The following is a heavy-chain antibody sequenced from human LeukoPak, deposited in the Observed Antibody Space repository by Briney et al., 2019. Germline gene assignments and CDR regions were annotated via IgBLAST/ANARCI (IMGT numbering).Heavy chain of an antibody. CDR3: AKVWSGYHFDY. CDR2: ISGSGGSA. D-gene: IGHD3-3*01. CDR1: GFTFSSYA. J-gene: IGHJ4*02. Sequence: GESLRLSCAASGFTFSSYAMSWVRQAPGKGLEWVSAISGSGGSAYYADSVKGRFTISRDNSKNTLYLQMNSLRAEDTAVYYCAKVWSGYHFDYWGQGTLVTVSS. V-gene: IGHV3-23*01.